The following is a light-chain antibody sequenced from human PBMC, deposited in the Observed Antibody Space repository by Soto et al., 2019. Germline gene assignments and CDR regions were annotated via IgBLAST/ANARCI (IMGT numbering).Light chain of an antibody. CDR3: QQSYSNPRT. J-gene: IGKJ1*01. V-gene: IGKV1-39*01. Sequence: DIQITQSPSSLSASVVDRVTITCLASQSISSYLNWYQHKPGKAPNLLIYAATTLQSGVPSRFSGSGSGTDFTLTISSLQPEDFATYYCQQSYSNPRTFGQGTKV. CDR1: QSISSY. CDR2: AAT.